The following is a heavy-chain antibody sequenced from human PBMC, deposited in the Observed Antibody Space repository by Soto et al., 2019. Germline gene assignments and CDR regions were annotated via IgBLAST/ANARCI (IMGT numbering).Heavy chain of an antibody. CDR3: AYISSSQGY. D-gene: IGHD6-6*01. J-gene: IGHJ4*02. CDR1: GGSVSRGGYY. V-gene: IGHV4-31*03. Sequence: SETLSLTCTVSGGSVSRGGYYWRWIRQHPGKGLEWIGYIYYSGSTYYNPSLKSRVTISVDTSKNQFSLKLSSVTAADTAVYYCAYISSSQGYWGQGTLVTVSS. CDR2: IYYSGST.